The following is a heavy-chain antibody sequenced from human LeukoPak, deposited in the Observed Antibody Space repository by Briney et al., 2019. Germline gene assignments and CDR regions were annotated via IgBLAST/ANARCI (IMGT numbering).Heavy chain of an antibody. CDR2: INPNSGGT. D-gene: IGHD3-10*01. CDR1: GYTFTGYY. Sequence: ASVKVSCKASGYTFTGYYMHWVRQAPGQGLEWMGWINPNSGGTNYAQKFQGRVTMTRDTSISTAYMELCRLRSDDTAVYYCAKAITMVRGVPYYYYYYMDVWGKGTTVTVSS. J-gene: IGHJ6*03. V-gene: IGHV1-2*02. CDR3: AKAITMVRGVPYYYYYYMDV.